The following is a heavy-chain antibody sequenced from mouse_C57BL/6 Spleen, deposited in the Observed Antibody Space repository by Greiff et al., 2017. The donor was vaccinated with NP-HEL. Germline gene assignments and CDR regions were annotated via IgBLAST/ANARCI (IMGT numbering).Heavy chain of an antibody. J-gene: IGHJ1*03. CDR3: ARGDYGSGYGYFDV. Sequence: QVQLQQPGAELVMPGASVKLSCKASGYTFTSYWMHWVKQRPGQGLEWIGEIDPSDSYTNYNQKFKGKSTLTVDKSSSTAYMQLSSLTSEDAAVYYCARGDYGSGYGYFDVWGTGTTVTVSS. CDR2: IDPSDSYT. CDR1: GYTFTSYW. D-gene: IGHD1-1*01. V-gene: IGHV1-69*01.